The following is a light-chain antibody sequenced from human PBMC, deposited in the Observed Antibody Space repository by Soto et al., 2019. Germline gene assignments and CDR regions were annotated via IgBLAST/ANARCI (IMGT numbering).Light chain of an antibody. CDR2: SNN. CDR3: AAWDDSLHAWV. Sequence: QSVLTQPPSASGTPGQRVTISCSGSSSNIGSKTVTWYQHLPGTAPKLLIFSNNVRPSGVPDRFSGSKSGTSASLAITGLRSEDEADYYCAAWDDSLHAWVFGGGTKLTVL. CDR1: SSNIGSKT. V-gene: IGLV1-44*01. J-gene: IGLJ3*02.